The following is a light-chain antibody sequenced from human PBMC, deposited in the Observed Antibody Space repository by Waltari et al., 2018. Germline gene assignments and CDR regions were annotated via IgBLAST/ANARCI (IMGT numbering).Light chain of an antibody. J-gene: IGKJ2*01. CDR1: QSVSSN. V-gene: IGKV3-15*01. CDR2: GAS. Sequence: IVMPQSPAPLSVSPGERATLSCRASQSVSSNLAWYQQKPGQAPRLLIYGASTRATGIPARFSGSGSGTEFTLTISSLQSEDFAVYYCQQYNNWPPMYTFGQGTKLEIK. CDR3: QQYNNWPPMYT.